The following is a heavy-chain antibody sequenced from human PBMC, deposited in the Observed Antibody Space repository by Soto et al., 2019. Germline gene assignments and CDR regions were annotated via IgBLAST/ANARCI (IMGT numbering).Heavy chain of an antibody. CDR1: GGSFSGYY. J-gene: IGHJ6*04. Sequence: SETLSLTCAVYGGSFSGYYWSWIRQPPGKGLEWIGEINHSGSTNYNPSLKSRVTISVDTSKNQFSLKLSSVTAADTAVYYCARGGRIRLKALSVWGKGTTVTVSS. V-gene: IGHV4-34*01. CDR2: INHSGST. CDR3: ARGGRIRLKALSV. D-gene: IGHD2-15*01.